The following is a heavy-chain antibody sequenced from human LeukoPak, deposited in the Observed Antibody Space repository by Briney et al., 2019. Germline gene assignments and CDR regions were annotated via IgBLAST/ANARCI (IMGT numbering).Heavy chain of an antibody. CDR3: ARDVGYSYGVPS. CDR2: IIPIFGTA. V-gene: IGHV1-69*13. Sequence: SVKVSCKASGGTFSSYAISWVRQAPGQGLEWMGGIIPIFGTANYAQKFQGRVTITADESTSTAYMELSSLRSEDTAVYYCARDVGYSYGVPSWGQGTLVTVSS. D-gene: IGHD5-18*01. CDR1: GGTFSSYA. J-gene: IGHJ4*02.